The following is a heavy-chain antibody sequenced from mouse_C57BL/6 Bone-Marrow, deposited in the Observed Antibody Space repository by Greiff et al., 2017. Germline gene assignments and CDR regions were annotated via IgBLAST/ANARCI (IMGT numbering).Heavy chain of an antibody. CDR3: ARAYCGGSRFYDMDD. D-gene: IGHD1-1*01. Sequence: VQLQQPGAELVKPGASVKMSCKASGYTFTSYWITWVKQRPGQGLEWIGDIYPGSGSTNYNEKFKSKATLTVDTSSSTAYMQLSSLTSEDAAVYYYARAYCGGSRFYDMDDWGQGTTVTVAS. CDR1: GYTFTSYW. V-gene: IGHV1-55*01. J-gene: IGHJ4*01. CDR2: IYPGSGST.